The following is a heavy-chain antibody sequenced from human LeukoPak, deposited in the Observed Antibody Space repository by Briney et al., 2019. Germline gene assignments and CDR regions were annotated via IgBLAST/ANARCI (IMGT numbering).Heavy chain of an antibody. CDR1: GFTFSNYW. V-gene: IGHV3-7*01. Sequence: AGGSLRLSCAASGFTFSNYWMSWVRQAPGKGLEWVANIKQDGSEKYYVDSVKGRFTISRDNAKNSLYLQMNSLRAEDTAVYYCARGSSAAGSTDYWGQGTLVTVSS. CDR3: ARGSSAAGSTDY. CDR2: IKQDGSEK. D-gene: IGHD6-13*01. J-gene: IGHJ4*02.